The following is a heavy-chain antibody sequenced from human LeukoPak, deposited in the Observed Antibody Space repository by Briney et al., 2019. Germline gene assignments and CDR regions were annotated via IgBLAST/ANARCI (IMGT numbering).Heavy chain of an antibody. D-gene: IGHD4-17*01. V-gene: IGHV4-59*01. CDR2: IYYSGST. J-gene: IGHJ3*02. Sequence: PSETLSLTCTVSGGSISRYYWNWIRQPPGKGLEWIGYIYYSGSTNYNPSLKSRVTISVDTSKNQFSLKLSSVTAADTAVYYCARGFYGDYLFDAFDMWGQGTMVTVSS. CDR3: ARGFYGDYLFDAFDM. CDR1: GGSISRYY.